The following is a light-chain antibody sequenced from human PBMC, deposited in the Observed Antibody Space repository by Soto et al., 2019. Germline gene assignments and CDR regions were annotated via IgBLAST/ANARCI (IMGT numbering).Light chain of an antibody. CDR1: QSVTSTY. J-gene: IGKJ1*01. CDR3: QQYGSSAWT. CDR2: GAS. V-gene: IGKV3-20*01. Sequence: EIVLTQSPGTLSLSPGERATLSCRASQSVTSTYLAWYQQKPGQAPRLLIYGASSRATGIPDRFSGSGSGTDFTLTISRLHPEDIAVYYCQQYGSSAWTFGQGTKVQIK.